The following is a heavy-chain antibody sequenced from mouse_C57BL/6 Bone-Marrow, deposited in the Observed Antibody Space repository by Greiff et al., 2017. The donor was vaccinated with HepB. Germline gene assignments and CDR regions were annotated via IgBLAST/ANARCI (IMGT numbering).Heavy chain of an antibody. V-gene: IGHV1-5*01. J-gene: IGHJ4*01. Sequence: EVQVVESGTVLARPGASVKMSCKTSGYTFTSYWMHWVKQRPGQGLEWIGAIYPGNSDTSYNQKFKGKAKLTAVTSASTAYMELSSLTNEDSAVYYCTREKSFYDAMDYWGQGTSVTVSS. CDR2: IYPGNSDT. CDR3: TREKSFYDAMDY. CDR1: GYTFTSYW.